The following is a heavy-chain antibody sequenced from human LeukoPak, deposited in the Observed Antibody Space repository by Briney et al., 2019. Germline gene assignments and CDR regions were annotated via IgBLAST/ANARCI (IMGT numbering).Heavy chain of an antibody. Sequence: PGRSLRLSCAASGFTFSSYAMHWVRQAPGKGLEWVAVISYDGSNKYYADSVKGRFTISRDNSKNTLYLQMNSLGVEDTAVYYCAGRITVANTLEFWGQGTLVTVSS. J-gene: IGHJ4*02. V-gene: IGHV3-30-3*01. CDR1: GFTFSSYA. CDR2: ISYDGSNK. CDR3: AGRITVANTLEF. D-gene: IGHD6-19*01.